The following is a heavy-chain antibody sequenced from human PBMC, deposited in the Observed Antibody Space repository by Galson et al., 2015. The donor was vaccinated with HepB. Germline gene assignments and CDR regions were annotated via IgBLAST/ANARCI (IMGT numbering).Heavy chain of an antibody. CDR2: IYSGGTT. J-gene: IGHJ4*02. Sequence: SLRLSCAASGFTVSSNYMSWVRQAPGKGLEWVSVIYSGGTTYYADSVMGRFTISRDISKNTLYLQMNSLRAEDTAVYYCARELKYSNPTDYWGQGTLVTVSS. CDR1: GFTVSSNY. V-gene: IGHV3-66*01. CDR3: ARELKYSNPTDY. D-gene: IGHD4-11*01.